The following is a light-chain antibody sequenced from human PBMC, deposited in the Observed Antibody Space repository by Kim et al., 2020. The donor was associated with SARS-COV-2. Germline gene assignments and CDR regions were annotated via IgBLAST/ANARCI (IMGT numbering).Light chain of an antibody. CDR3: SRHSEWSKA. V-gene: IGKV3-11*01. CDR2: DAS. J-gene: IGKJ1*01. Sequence: EIVLTQSPATLSLSPGERATLACRASQSVSSYLAWYQQKPGQAPRLLIYDASNRATGIPARFSGSGSGSDFTLTISSLEPEDFALYYCSRHSEWSKAFGQGTKVDIK. CDR1: QSVSSY.